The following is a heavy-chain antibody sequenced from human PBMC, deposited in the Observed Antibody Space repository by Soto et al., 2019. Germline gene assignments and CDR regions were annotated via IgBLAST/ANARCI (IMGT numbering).Heavy chain of an antibody. Sequence: QVQLQESGPGLVKPSQTLSLTCTVSGGSISSGGYYWSWIRQHPGKGLEWIGYIYYSGSTYYNPSLKCRVTISVDTSKNQFSLKLSSVTAADTAVYYCARVVVAATHNWFDPWGQGTLVTVSS. CDR3: ARVVVAATHNWFDP. CDR1: GGSISSGGYY. J-gene: IGHJ5*02. V-gene: IGHV4-31*03. D-gene: IGHD2-15*01. CDR2: IYYSGST.